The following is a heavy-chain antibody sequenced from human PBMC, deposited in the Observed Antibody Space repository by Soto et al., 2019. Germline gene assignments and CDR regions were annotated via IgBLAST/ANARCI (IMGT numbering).Heavy chain of an antibody. V-gene: IGHV1-18*01. D-gene: IGHD3-10*01. CDR1: GFTFTSSA. Sequence: GASVKVSCKASGFTFTSSAVQWVRQARGQRLEWMGWINTYSGNTDYPQKFQGRVTMTADTSTGTAYMELRSLRSDDTAVYYCARDVMVRGVKRGMDVWGQGTTVTVSS. CDR3: ARDVMVRGVKRGMDV. CDR2: INTYSGNT. J-gene: IGHJ6*02.